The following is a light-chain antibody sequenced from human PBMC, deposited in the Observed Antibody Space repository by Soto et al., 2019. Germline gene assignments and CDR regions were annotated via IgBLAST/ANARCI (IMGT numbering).Light chain of an antibody. Sequence: QSVLTQPPYASGAAGQSVAISCNGTSSDVGGYNYVSWYQQHPGKSPKLMIYEVSKRPSGVPNRFPGSKSSNTASLTISGLQDEDEAESYCSSYTTRRTHYVFGTGTKVTV. CDR1: SSDVGGYNY. CDR2: EVS. J-gene: IGLJ1*01. CDR3: SSYTTRRTHYV. V-gene: IGLV2-8*01.